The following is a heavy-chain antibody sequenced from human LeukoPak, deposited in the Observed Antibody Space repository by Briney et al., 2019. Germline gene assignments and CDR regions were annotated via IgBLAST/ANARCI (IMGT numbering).Heavy chain of an antibody. J-gene: IGHJ3*02. Sequence: GSLSLSCAASGFPFSSYSMNWVRQAPGKGLEWVSSISSSSSYIYYADSVKGRFTISRDNAKNSLYLQMNSLRAEDTAVYYCARIYSSGWHDAFDIWGQGTMVTVSS. CDR3: ARIYSSGWHDAFDI. CDR1: GFPFSSYS. CDR2: ISSSSSYI. D-gene: IGHD6-19*01. V-gene: IGHV3-21*01.